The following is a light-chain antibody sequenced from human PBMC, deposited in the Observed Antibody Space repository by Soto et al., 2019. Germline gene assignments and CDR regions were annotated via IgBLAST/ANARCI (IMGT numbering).Light chain of an antibody. CDR1: ERVGSN. CDR3: QQYNNWPPLT. J-gene: IGKJ4*01. V-gene: IGKV3-15*01. Sequence: EIVMTQSPATLSVSPGDRVTLSCRASERVGSNVAWYQHKPGQAPRLLIYGASVRATGIPDRFSGSGSETEFTLTISSLQSEDFAVYYCQQYNNWPPLTFGGGTKVEIK. CDR2: GAS.